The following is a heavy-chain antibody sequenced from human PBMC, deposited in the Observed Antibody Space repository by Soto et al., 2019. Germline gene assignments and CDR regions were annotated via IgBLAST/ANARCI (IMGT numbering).Heavy chain of an antibody. CDR3: GRVPLDGNYANGVDV. CDR1: GINFNDYW. CDR2: IKEDGSSK. Sequence: GGSLRLSCAASGINFNDYWMSWVRQAPGKGLEWVANIKEDGSSKYYVDSVKGRFTISRDNAKNSLYLQMNSLRADDTAVYYCGRVPLDGNYANGVDVWGQGTTVTVSS. V-gene: IGHV3-7*03. D-gene: IGHD4-17*01. J-gene: IGHJ6*02.